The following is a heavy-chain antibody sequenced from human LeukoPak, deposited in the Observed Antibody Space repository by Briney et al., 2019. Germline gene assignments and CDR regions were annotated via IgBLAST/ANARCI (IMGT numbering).Heavy chain of an antibody. CDR3: ASQWCGSSTGCYPDY. CDR1: GGSISSSSYY. V-gene: IGHV4-39*01. D-gene: IGHD2-2*01. J-gene: IGHJ4*02. Sequence: PSETLSLTCTVSGGSISSSSYYWGWIRQPPGKGLEWIGSIYYSGSTYYNPSLKSRVTISVDTSKNQFSLKLSSVTAADTAVYYCASQWCGSSTGCYPDYWGQGTLVTVSS. CDR2: IYYSGST.